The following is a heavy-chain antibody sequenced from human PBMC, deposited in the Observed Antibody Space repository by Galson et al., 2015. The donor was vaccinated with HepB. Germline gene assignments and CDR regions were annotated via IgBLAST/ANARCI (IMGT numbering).Heavy chain of an antibody. Sequence: SVKVSCKASGGTFSSYTISWVRQAPGQGLEWMGRIIPILGIANYAQKFQGRVTITADKSTSTAYMELSSLRSEDTAVYYCARDGRDEYSGYDGTGRWGQGTLVTVSS. J-gene: IGHJ4*02. CDR2: IIPILGIA. D-gene: IGHD5-12*01. CDR1: GGTFSSYT. V-gene: IGHV1-69*04. CDR3: ARDGRDEYSGYDGTGR.